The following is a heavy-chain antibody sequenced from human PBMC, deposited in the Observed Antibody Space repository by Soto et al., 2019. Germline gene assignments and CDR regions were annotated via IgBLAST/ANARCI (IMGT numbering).Heavy chain of an antibody. J-gene: IGHJ4*02. D-gene: IGHD3-3*01. V-gene: IGHV4-39*01. Sequence: PSEPLYLTCPVSVASISISSYYWGWIRQPPGKGLEWIGSIYYSGSTYNTPSLKSRVTISVATSKNHFSRKLSSVSAADTAVYYCARHESGDFWSDIDYWGQGTLVTVSS. CDR1: VASISISSYY. CDR2: IYYSGST. CDR3: ARHESGDFWSDIDY.